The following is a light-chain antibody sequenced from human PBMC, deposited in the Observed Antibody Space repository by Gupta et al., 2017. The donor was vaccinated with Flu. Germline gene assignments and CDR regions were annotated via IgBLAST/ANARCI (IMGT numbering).Light chain of an antibody. J-gene: IGKJ1*01. CDR3: QHENSSSWT. CDR1: QSISSW. Sequence: DIQMTQSPSTLSASVGDRVTITCRASQSISSWLAWYQQKPGKAPKLLIYKASSVESGVPSRFSGSGSGTXFTLTIXSLQPDDFATYYCQHENSSSWTFGXGTKVEIK. V-gene: IGKV1-5*03. CDR2: KAS.